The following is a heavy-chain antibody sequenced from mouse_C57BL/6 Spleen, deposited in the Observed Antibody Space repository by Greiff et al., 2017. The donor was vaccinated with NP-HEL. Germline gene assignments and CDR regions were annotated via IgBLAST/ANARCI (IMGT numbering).Heavy chain of an antibody. CDR3: ARGGTAQATDYAMDY. Sequence: QVQLKESGAELVKPGASVKISCKASGYAFSSYWMNWVKQRPGKGLEWIGQIYPGDGDTNYNSKFKGQATLTADKSSSTAYMQLSSLTSEDSAVYFCARGGTAQATDYAMDYWGQGTSVTVSS. CDR2: IYPGDGDT. D-gene: IGHD3-2*02. CDR1: GYAFSSYW. J-gene: IGHJ4*01. V-gene: IGHV1-80*01.